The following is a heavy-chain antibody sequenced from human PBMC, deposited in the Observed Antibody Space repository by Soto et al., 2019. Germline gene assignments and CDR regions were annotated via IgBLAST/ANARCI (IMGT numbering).Heavy chain of an antibody. CDR3: ARTYYDFWSGYEDAFDI. CDR1: GYTFTSYA. J-gene: IGHJ3*02. CDR2: INAGNGNT. Sequence: ASVKVSCKASGYTFTSYAMHWVRQAPGQRLEWMGWINAGNGNTKYSQKFQGRVTITRDTSASTAYMELSSLRSEDTAVYYCARTYYDFWSGYEDAFDIWGQGTMGTVS. V-gene: IGHV1-3*01. D-gene: IGHD3-3*01.